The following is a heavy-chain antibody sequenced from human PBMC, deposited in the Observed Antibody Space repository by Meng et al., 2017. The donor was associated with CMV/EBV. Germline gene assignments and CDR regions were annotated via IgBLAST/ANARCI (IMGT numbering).Heavy chain of an antibody. CDR3: ARSMVVAGDGFDY. CDR1: GGSISSYY. V-gene: IGHV4-4*07. D-gene: IGHD2-15*01. J-gene: IGHJ4*02. CDR2: IYTSGST. Sequence: QVQLPESGPGLVKPSETLSLTCTVSGGSISSYYWSWIRQPPGKGLEWIGRIYTSGSTNYNPSLKSRVTMSVDTSKNQLSLKLSSVTAADTAVYYCARSMVVAGDGFDYWGQGTLVTVSS.